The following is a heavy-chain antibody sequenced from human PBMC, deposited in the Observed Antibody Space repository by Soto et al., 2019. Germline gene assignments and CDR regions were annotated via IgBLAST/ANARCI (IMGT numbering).Heavy chain of an antibody. Sequence: GESLKISCKGSGYSFTSYWISWVRQMPGKGLEWMGRIDPSDSYTNYSPSFQGHVTISADKSISTAYLQWSSLKASDTAMYYCATQPRKYDILTGYQNAFDIWGQGTMVTVSS. CDR1: GYSFTSYW. D-gene: IGHD3-9*01. J-gene: IGHJ3*02. CDR3: ATQPRKYDILTGYQNAFDI. CDR2: IDPSDSYT. V-gene: IGHV5-10-1*01.